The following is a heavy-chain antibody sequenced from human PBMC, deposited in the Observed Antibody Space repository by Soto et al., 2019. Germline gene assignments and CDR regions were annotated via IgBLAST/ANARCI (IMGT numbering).Heavy chain of an antibody. CDR3: ARSTYYYDSSGQNWFDP. CDR1: GFTFSSYA. D-gene: IGHD3-22*01. J-gene: IGHJ5*02. Sequence: GGSLRLSCAASGFTFSSYAMSWVRQAPGKGLEWVSAISGSGGSTYYADSVKGRFTISRDNSKNTLYLQMGSLRAEDTAVYYCARSTYYYDSSGQNWFDPWGQGTLVTVSS. CDR2: ISGSGGST. V-gene: IGHV3-23*01.